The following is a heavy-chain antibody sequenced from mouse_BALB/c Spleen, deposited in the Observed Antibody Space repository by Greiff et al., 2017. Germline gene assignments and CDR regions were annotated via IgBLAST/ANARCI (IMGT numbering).Heavy chain of an antibody. J-gene: IGHJ1*01. CDR3: ARTSNYPYWYFDV. CDR1: GFTFSSYG. D-gene: IGHD2-1*01. Sequence: EVKLVESGGDLVKPGGSLKLSCAASGFTFSSYGMSWVRQTPDKRLEWVATISSGGSYTYYPDSVKGRFTISRDNAKNTLYLQMSSLKSEDTAMYYCARTSNYPYWYFDVWGAGTTVTVSS. V-gene: IGHV5-6*01. CDR2: ISSGGSYT.